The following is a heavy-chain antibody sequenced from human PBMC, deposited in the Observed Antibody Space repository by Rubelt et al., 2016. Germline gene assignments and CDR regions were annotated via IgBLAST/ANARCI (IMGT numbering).Heavy chain of an antibody. CDR3: ARSDIVATITDY. J-gene: IGHJ4*02. Sequence: GGVVQPGRSLRLSCAASGFTFSSYGMHWVRQAPGKGLEWVAVIWYDGSNKYYADSVKGRFTISRDNSKNTLYLQMNSLRAEDTAVYYCARSDIVATITDYWGQGTLFTVSS. V-gene: IGHV3-33*01. CDR2: IWYDGSNK. D-gene: IGHD5-12*01. CDR1: GFTFSSYG.